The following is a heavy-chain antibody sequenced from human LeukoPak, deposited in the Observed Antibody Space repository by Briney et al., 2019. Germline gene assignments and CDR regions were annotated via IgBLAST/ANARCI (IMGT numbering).Heavy chain of an antibody. CDR1: GFTFSSYA. J-gene: IGHJ4*02. CDR2: IWYDGSNK. CDR3: ARDQTVAGCFDY. Sequence: GGSLRLSCAASGFTFSSYAMHWVRQAPGKGLEWVAVIWYDGSNKYYADSVKGRFTISRDNSKNTLYLQMNSLRAEDTAVYYCARDQTVAGCFDYWGQGTLVTVSS. D-gene: IGHD6-19*01. V-gene: IGHV3-33*08.